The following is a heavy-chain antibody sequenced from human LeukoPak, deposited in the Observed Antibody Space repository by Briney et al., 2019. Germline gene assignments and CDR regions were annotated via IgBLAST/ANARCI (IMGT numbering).Heavy chain of an antibody. CDR3: ARPRIAVAGTIHAFDI. Sequence: GESLKISCKGSGYSFTSYWIGWVRQMTGKGLEWMGIIYPGDSDTRYSPSFQGQVTISADKSISTAYLQWSSLKASDTAMYYCARPRIAVAGTIHAFDIWGQGTMVTVSS. J-gene: IGHJ3*02. D-gene: IGHD6-19*01. CDR1: GYSFTSYW. CDR2: IYPGDSDT. V-gene: IGHV5-51*01.